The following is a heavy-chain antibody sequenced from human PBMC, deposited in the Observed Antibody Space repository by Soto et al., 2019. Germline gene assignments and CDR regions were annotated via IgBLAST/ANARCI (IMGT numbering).Heavy chain of an antibody. Sequence: GGSLRLSCAASGFTFSGYWMHWVRQAPGKGLVWVSRIDSDGSSTSYADSVKGRFTISRDNAKNTLDLQMNSLRAEDTAVYYCVRERSYTGSYGIDYWGQGXLVTVSS. V-gene: IGHV3-74*01. CDR1: GFTFSGYW. CDR2: IDSDGSST. D-gene: IGHD1-26*01. CDR3: VRERSYTGSYGIDY. J-gene: IGHJ4*02.